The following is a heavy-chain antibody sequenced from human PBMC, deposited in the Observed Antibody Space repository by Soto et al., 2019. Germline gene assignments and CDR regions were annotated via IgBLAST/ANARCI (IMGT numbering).Heavy chain of an antibody. CDR3: GRCSMVRGVIITYYYYYGMDV. D-gene: IGHD3-10*01. V-gene: IGHV1-69*01. J-gene: IGHJ6*02. Sequence: QVQLVQSGAEVKKPGSSVKVSCKASGGTFSSYAISWVRQAPGQGLEWMGGIIPIFGTANYAQKFQGRVTITADESTSTAYMELSSLRSEDTAVYYCGRCSMVRGVIITYYYYYGMDVWGQGTTVTVSS. CDR2: IIPIFGTA. CDR1: GGTFSSYA.